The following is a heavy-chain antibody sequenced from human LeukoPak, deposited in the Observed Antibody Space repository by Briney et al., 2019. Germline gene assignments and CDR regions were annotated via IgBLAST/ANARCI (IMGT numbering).Heavy chain of an antibody. J-gene: IGHJ4*02. D-gene: IGHD6-13*01. V-gene: IGHV3-23*01. CDR1: GFTFISYA. CDR3: AKVETAAAATLRGFDY. Sequence: PGGSLRVSCAASGFTFISYAMSWVRQARGKGLEWVSSISGSGGSTYYADSVKGRFTISRDNSKNTLYLQMNSLRAEDTAVYYCAKVETAAAATLRGFDYWGQGTLVTVSS. CDR2: ISGSGGST.